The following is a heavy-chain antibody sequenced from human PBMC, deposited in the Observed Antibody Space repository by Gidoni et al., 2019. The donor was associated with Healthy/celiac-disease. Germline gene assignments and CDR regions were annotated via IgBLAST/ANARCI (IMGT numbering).Heavy chain of an antibody. V-gene: IGHV4-39*01. Sequence: QLQLQESVPVLVKPSETLSPTCTVPGGSISSSSYYWGWIRQPPGKGLEWIGSISYSWSTYYNPSLKSRVTISVDTSKNQFSLKLSSVTAADTAVYYCARGKDRTAFDIWGQGTMVTVSS. CDR1: GGSISSSSYY. D-gene: IGHD3-22*01. CDR2: ISYSWST. CDR3: ARGKDRTAFDI. J-gene: IGHJ3*02.